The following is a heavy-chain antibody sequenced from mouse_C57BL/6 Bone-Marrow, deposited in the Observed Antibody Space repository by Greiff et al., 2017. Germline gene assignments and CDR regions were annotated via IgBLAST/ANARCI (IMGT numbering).Heavy chain of an antibody. J-gene: IGHJ4*01. D-gene: IGHD4-1*01. CDR3: ARSGYYAMDY. V-gene: IGHV1-50*01. CDR1: GYTFTSYW. Sequence: VQLQPPWAELVKPGASVKLSCKASGYTFTSYWMQWVKQRPGQGLEWIGEIDPSDSYTNYNQKFKGKATLTVDTSSSTAYMQLSSLTSEDSAVYYCARSGYYAMDYWGQGTSVTVSS. CDR2: IDPSDSYT.